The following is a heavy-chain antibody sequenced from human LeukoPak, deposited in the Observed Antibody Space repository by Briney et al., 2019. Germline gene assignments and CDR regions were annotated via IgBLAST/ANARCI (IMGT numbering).Heavy chain of an antibody. J-gene: IGHJ4*02. D-gene: IGHD2-15*01. CDR1: GLNFSSFV. Sequence: GGSLRLSCVTSGLNFSSFVMNWVRQAPGKGLEWISSISGSGAIPYYTDSVKGRFTVSRDNSKNTFSLHMNSLRAEDTALYDCAKDGRFGDLFRWGQGALGAVSS. V-gene: IGHV3-23*01. CDR3: AKDGRFGDLFR. CDR2: ISGSGAIP.